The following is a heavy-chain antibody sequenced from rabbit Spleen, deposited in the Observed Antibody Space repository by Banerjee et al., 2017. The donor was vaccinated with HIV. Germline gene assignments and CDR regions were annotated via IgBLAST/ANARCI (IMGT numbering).Heavy chain of an antibody. D-gene: IGHD4-1*01. V-gene: IGHV1S47*01. CDR2: IDPIFGGT. CDR1: GIDFSSYG. CDR3: ARYYIFYGMDL. Sequence: EESGGDLVKPEGSLTLTCTASGIDFSSYGIIWVRQAPGKGLEWIGYIDPIFGGTYYATWVNGRFTISSHNAQNTLYLQLNSLTVADTATYFCARYYIFYGMDLWGQGTLVTVS. J-gene: IGHJ6*01.